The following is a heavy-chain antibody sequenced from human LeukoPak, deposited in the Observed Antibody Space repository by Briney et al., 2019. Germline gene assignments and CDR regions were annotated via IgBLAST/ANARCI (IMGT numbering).Heavy chain of an antibody. CDR1: GGSISSYY. CDR2: IYSSGST. D-gene: IGHD3-22*01. J-gene: IGHJ3*02. CDR3: ARGGYYDSRNAFDI. Sequence: SETLSLTCTVSGGSISSYYWSWIRQPPGKGLEWIGYIYSSGSTNYNPSLKSRVTVSVDTSKNQFSLKLSSVTAADTAVYYCARGGYYDSRNAFDIWGQGTMVTVSS. V-gene: IGHV4-59*12.